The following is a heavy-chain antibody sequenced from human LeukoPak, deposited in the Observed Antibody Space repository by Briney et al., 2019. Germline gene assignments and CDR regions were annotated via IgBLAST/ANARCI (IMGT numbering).Heavy chain of an antibody. CDR2: IYYSGST. J-gene: IGHJ3*02. D-gene: IGHD3-10*01. Sequence: SQTLSLTCTLSGGSISTYYWSWIRQPPGKGLEWIAYIYYSGSTHYNPSLKSRGTISVDTSKNQFPLKLSSVTAADTAVYYCARGSITVVPAFDIWGQGTMVTVSS. CDR1: GGSISTYY. V-gene: IGHV4-59*12. CDR3: ARGSITVVPAFDI.